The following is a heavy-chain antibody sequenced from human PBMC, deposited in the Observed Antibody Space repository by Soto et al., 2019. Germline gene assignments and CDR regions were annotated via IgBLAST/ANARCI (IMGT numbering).Heavy chain of an antibody. V-gene: IGHV1-69*01. CDR1: GGTFSSYA. CDR2: IIPISGTA. J-gene: IGHJ6*02. CDR3: ARSQGSSTSLEIYYYYYYGMDV. D-gene: IGHD2-2*01. Sequence: QVQLVQSGAEVKKPGSSVKVSCKASGGTFSSYAISWVRQAPGQGLEWRGGIIPISGTANYAQKFQGRVTITADESTSTAYMELSGLRSEDTAVYYCARSQGSSTSLEIYYYYYYGMDVWGQGTTVTVSS.